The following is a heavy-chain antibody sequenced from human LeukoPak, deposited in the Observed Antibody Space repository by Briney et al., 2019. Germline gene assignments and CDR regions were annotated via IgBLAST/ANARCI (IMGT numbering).Heavy chain of an antibody. J-gene: IGHJ5*02. D-gene: IGHD3-16*01. CDR2: MYHSGST. V-gene: IGHV4-38-2*02. CDR1: GFSINIAYY. Sequence: PSETLSLTCAVSGFSINIAYYWGWIRQSPGKGLEWIGSMYHSGSTFLNPSLKSRVTISLDTSKNQFSLKLNSVTAADTALYYCVRDHYGGGFDPWGQGTLVIVSS. CDR3: VRDHYGGGFDP.